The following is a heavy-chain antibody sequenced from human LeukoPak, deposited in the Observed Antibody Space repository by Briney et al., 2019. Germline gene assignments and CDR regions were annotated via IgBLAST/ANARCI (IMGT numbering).Heavy chain of an antibody. Sequence: SETLSLTCTVSGGSISSGSYYWSWIRQPAGKGLEWIGRIYTSGSTNYNPSLKSRVTISGDTSKNQFSLKLSSVTAADTAVYYCARQYCSGGSCYYDYWGQGTLVTVSS. CDR1: GGSISSGSYY. V-gene: IGHV4-61*02. CDR3: ARQYCSGGSCYYDY. D-gene: IGHD2-15*01. CDR2: IYTSGST. J-gene: IGHJ4*02.